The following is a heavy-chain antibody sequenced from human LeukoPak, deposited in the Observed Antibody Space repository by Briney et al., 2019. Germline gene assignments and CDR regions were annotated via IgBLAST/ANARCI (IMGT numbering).Heavy chain of an antibody. CDR3: ARDVAYCGGDCYFQIRGYYYYYYMDV. D-gene: IGHD2-21*02. J-gene: IGHJ6*03. Sequence: ASVKVSCKASGYTFTSYYMHWVRQAPGQGLEWMGIINPSGGSTSYAQKFQGRVTMTRDTSTSTVYMELSSLRSEDTAVYYCARDVAYCGGDCYFQIRGYYYYYYMDVRGKGTTVTISS. CDR2: INPSGGST. CDR1: GYTFTSYY. V-gene: IGHV1-46*01.